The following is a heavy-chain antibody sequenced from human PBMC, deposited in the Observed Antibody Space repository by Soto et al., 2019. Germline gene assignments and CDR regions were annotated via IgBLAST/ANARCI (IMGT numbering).Heavy chain of an antibody. J-gene: IGHJ6*02. CDR2: IGRRSDI. D-gene: IGHD2-21*02. CDR1: GFSFSTYS. CDR3: AREETAWPLAYGLDV. Sequence: LRLSGEASGFSFSTYSMHWVRQAPGKGLEWVSSIGRRSDIYYADSVKGRFTISRDNAKNSVSLQMNSLRDEDTAVYYCAREETAWPLAYGLDVWGQGTTVTVSS. V-gene: IGHV3-21*01.